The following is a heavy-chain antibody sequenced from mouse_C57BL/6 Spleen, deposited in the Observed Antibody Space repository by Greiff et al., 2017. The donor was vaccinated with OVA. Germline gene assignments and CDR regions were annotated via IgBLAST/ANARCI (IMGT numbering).Heavy chain of an antibody. J-gene: IGHJ2*01. CDR1: GYAFSSSW. V-gene: IGHV1-82*01. CDR2: IYPGDGDT. Sequence: VQLQQSGPELVKPGASVKISCKASGYAFSSSWMNWVKQRPGKGLEWIGRIYPGDGDTNYNGKFKGKATLTADKSSSTAYMQLSSLTSEDSAVYFCARGLRSSFDYWGQGTTLTVSS. D-gene: IGHD1-1*01. CDR3: ARGLRSSFDY.